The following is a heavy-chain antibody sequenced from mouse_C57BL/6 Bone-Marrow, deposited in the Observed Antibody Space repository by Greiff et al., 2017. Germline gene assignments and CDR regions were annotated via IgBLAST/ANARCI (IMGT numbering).Heavy chain of an antibody. Sequence: VQLQQSGAELVRPGTSVKMSCKASGYTFTNYWIGWAKQRPGHGLEWIGDIYPGGGYTNYNEKFKGKATLTADKSSSTAYMQFSSLTSEDSAIYYCARYGTTVVATDWYFDVWGTGTTVTVSS. V-gene: IGHV1-63*01. CDR1: GYTFTNYW. CDR2: IYPGGGYT. J-gene: IGHJ1*03. CDR3: ARYGTTVVATDWYFDV. D-gene: IGHD1-1*01.